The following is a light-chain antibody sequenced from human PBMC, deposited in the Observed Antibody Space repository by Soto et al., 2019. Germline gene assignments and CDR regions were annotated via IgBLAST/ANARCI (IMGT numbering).Light chain of an antibody. CDR2: EVS. CDR1: NSDVGGYNY. V-gene: IGLV2-8*01. J-gene: IGLJ1*01. Sequence: QSALTQPPSASGSPGQSVTISCTGTNSDVGGYNYVSWYQQHPGKAPKLMIYEVSKRPSGVPDRFSGSKSGNTASLTVSGLQADDEADYYCSSYAGSNNYVFGTATKLTVL. CDR3: SSYAGSNNYV.